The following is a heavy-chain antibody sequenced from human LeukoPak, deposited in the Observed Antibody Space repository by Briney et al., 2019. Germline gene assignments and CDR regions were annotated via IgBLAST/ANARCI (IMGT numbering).Heavy chain of an antibody. V-gene: IGHV3-23*01. CDR2: ISDTGNT. Sequence: GGSLRLSCAASGFTLSSYAMSWVRQAPGKGLEWVSAISDTGNTYHADSVKGRFTISRDSSKNTLYLQMNSLRAEDTAVYYCAKDALYYYGSGTEKRFDPWGQGTLVTVSS. CDR1: GFTLSSYA. J-gene: IGHJ5*02. D-gene: IGHD3-10*01. CDR3: AKDALYYYGSGTEKRFDP.